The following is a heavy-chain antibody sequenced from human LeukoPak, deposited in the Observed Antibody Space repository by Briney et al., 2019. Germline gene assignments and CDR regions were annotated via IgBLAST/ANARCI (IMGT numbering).Heavy chain of an antibody. Sequence: ASVKVSCKGSGGTFSSYSISWVRQAPGQGLEWMGGIIPAFGTAHYAQKFQGRVTFTTDESTTTAYMELRSLRSEDTAVYYCASERNYDSSGYSRYNYYYMDVWGKGTAVTVSS. D-gene: IGHD3-22*01. CDR3: ASERNYDSSGYSRYNYYYMDV. V-gene: IGHV1-69*05. J-gene: IGHJ6*03. CDR2: IIPAFGTA. CDR1: GGTFSSYS.